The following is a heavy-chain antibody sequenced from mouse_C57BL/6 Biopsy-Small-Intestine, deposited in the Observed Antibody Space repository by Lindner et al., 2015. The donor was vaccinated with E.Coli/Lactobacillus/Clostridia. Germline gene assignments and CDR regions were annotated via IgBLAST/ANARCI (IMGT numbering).Heavy chain of an antibody. CDR1: GYAFTNYL. D-gene: IGHD2-5*01. CDR2: INPGGGGT. Sequence: VQLQESGAELVRPGTSVKVSCKASGYAFTNYLIEWVKQRPGQGLEWIGVINPGGGGTQYNEKFKDKATLTADKSSNTAYMQLSSLTSEDSAVYFCAREGVTSWFVYWGQGTLVTVSA. CDR3: AREGVTSWFVY. V-gene: IGHV1-54*01. J-gene: IGHJ3*01.